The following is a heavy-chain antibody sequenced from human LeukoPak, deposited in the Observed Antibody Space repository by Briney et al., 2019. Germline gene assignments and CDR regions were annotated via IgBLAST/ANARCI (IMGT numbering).Heavy chain of an antibody. D-gene: IGHD6-13*01. CDR2: IYYGGTT. J-gene: IGHJ4*02. CDR3: ARGVYIAAAQYGY. V-gene: IGHV4-59*01. Sequence: SETLSLTCTVSGGSISSYYWSWIRQPPGKGLEWIGYIYYGGTTNYNPSLKSRVTISVDTSKIQFSLKLSSVTAADTAVCYCARGVYIAAAQYGYWGQGTLVTVSS. CDR1: GGSISSYY.